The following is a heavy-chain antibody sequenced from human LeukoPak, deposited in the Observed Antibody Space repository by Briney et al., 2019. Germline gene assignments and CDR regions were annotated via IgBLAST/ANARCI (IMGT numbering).Heavy chain of an antibody. CDR3: ARDGGYDSSDLFDY. CDR1: GFTFSSYW. Sequence: PGGSLRLSCAASGFTFSSYWMSWVRQAPGKGLEWVANIKQDGSEKYYVDSVKGRFTISRDNAKNSLYLQMNSLRAEDTAVYHCARDGGYDSSDLFDYWGQGTLVTVSS. J-gene: IGHJ4*02. CDR2: IKQDGSEK. V-gene: IGHV3-7*01. D-gene: IGHD3-22*01.